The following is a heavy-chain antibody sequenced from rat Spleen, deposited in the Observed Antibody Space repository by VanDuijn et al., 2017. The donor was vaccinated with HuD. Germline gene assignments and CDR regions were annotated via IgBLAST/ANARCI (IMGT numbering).Heavy chain of an antibody. Sequence: EVQLVESGGGLVQPGRSLKLSCVASGFTFSDYGMAWVRQAPTKGLEWVATISYDHTNTYYRGSVKGRFTVSRDNAKSTLYLQMDSLRSEDTATYYCARRGLEWSFDSWGQGVMVTVSS. CDR2: ISYDHTNT. CDR3: ARRGLEWSFDS. V-gene: IGHV5-29*01. J-gene: IGHJ2*01. CDR1: GFTFSDYG. D-gene: IGHD1-1*01.